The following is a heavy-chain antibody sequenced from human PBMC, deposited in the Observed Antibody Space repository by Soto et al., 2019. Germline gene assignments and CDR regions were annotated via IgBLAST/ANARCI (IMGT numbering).Heavy chain of an antibody. J-gene: IGHJ6*02. CDR3: GKVFPARHPMDA. Sequence: PGGSLRLSCADSGFTFSKFVMRWVRQTPGKGLEWVSTITETGGDTYYTDSVKGRFTISRDNSKNTLYLQMTSLRAEDTALYYCGKVFPARHPMDAWGQGPRVP. CDR2: ITETGGDT. V-gene: IGHV3-23*01. CDR1: GFTFSKFV.